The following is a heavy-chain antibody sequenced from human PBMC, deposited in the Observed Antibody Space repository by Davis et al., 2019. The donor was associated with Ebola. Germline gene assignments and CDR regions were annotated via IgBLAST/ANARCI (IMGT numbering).Heavy chain of an antibody. Sequence: PGGSLRLSCAASGFTVSSNYMSWVRQAPGKGLEWVSVIYSGGSTYYADSVKGRFTISRDNSKNTLYLQMNSLRAEDTAVYYCASSRTTRSYYFDYWGQGTLVTVSS. CDR3: ASSRTTRSYYFDY. V-gene: IGHV3-53*01. CDR2: IYSGGST. J-gene: IGHJ4*02. D-gene: IGHD4-17*01. CDR1: GFTVSSNY.